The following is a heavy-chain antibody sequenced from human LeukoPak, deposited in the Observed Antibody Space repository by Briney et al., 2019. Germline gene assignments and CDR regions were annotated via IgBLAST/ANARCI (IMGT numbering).Heavy chain of an antibody. CDR1: GYTFPGYY. Sequence: ASVKDTLMSSGYTFPGYYMHGVRQAPGQGLEWMGWINPNSGGTNYAQKFQGRVTMTRDTSISTAYMELSRLRSDDTAVYYCARDLGYYYGSGSYYWWFDPWGKRSLVTVSS. D-gene: IGHD3-10*01. V-gene: IGHV1-2*02. CDR2: INPNSGGT. CDR3: ARDLGYYYGSGSYYWWFDP. J-gene: IGHJ5*02.